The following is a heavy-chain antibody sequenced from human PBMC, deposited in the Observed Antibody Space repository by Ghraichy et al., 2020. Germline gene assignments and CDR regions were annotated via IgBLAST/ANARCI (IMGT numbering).Heavy chain of an antibody. CDR2: ISGSGGST. CDR1: GFTFSSYA. V-gene: IGHV3-23*01. CDR3: AKDQVGGYYSTQAPDAFDI. J-gene: IGHJ3*02. D-gene: IGHD6-19*01. Sequence: GGSLRLSCAASGFTFSSYAMSWVRQAPGKRLEWVSAISGSGGSTYYADSVKGRFTISRDNSKNTLYLQMNSLRAEDTAVYYCAKDQVGGYYSTQAPDAFDIWGQGTMVTVSS.